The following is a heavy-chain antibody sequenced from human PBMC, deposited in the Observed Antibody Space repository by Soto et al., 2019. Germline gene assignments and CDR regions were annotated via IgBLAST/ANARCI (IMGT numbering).Heavy chain of an antibody. D-gene: IGHD2-8*01. V-gene: IGHV4-31*01. CDR3: AWGTDAYKNGF. CDR1: GGSINSGGSH. CDR2: IYFYNGATSST. J-gene: IGHJ4*02. Sequence: QNLSLTCSVSGGSINSGGSHWTWIRQHPEKGLEWIGFIYFYNGATSSTSYNPSLQSLVVISVDTSKNHVSLNLNSVTVADTAVYFCAWGTDAYKNGFWGLGTLVTVSS.